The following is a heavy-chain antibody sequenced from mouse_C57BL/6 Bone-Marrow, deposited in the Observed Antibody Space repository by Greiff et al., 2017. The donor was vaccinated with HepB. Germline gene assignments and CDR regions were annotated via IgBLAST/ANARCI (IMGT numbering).Heavy chain of an antibody. Sequence: EVKVEESGGGLVQPGGSMKLSCAASGFTFSDAWLDWVRQSPEKGLEWVAEIRNKANNHATYYAESVKGRFTISRDDSKSSVYLQMNSLRAEDTGIYYCTRSGSSYWYFDVWGTGTTVTVSS. J-gene: IGHJ1*03. CDR1: GFTFSDAW. CDR3: TRSGSSYWYFDV. CDR2: IRNKANNHAT. V-gene: IGHV6-6*01. D-gene: IGHD1-1*01.